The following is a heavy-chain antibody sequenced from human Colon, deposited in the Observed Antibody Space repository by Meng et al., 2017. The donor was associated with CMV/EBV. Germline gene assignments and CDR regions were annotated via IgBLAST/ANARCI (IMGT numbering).Heavy chain of an antibody. V-gene: IGHV3-72*01. Sequence: GESLKISCAASGFTFRNYAMSWARQAPGKGLEWVGRTANKADGYITEYATSVKGRFTFSRDDSENSLYLQMNSLKSDDTAVYYCTRGHSGIDIYAFDIWGQGTMVTVSS. CDR2: TANKADGYIT. CDR3: TRGHSGIDIYAFDI. CDR1: GFTFRNYA. D-gene: IGHD1-26*01. J-gene: IGHJ3*02.